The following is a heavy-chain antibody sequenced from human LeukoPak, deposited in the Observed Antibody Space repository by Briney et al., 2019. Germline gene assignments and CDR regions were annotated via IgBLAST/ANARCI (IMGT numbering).Heavy chain of an antibody. Sequence: SETLSLTCAVCGYSISSGYYWGWIRQPPGKGLEWIGSIYHSGSTYYNPSLKSRVTISVDTSKNQFSLKLSSVTAADTAVYYCARDQLLSYYFDYWGQGTLVTVSS. CDR1: GYSISSGYY. J-gene: IGHJ4*02. D-gene: IGHD2-2*01. CDR3: ARDQLLSYYFDY. CDR2: IYHSGST. V-gene: IGHV4-38-2*02.